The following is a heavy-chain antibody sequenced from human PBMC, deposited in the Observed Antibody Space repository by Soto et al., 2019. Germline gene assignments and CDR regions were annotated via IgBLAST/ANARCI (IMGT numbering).Heavy chain of an antibody. Sequence: QVQLVQSGAEVKKPGASVKVSCKASGYTFTSYDINWVRQATGQGFEWMGWMNPNSGNTGYAQKFQGRVTMTRDTSKTTAYQERSSLTPEDTAVYFCARRPRNWGFAYWGQGTLVTVSS. CDR1: GYTFTSYD. D-gene: IGHD7-27*01. CDR2: MNPNSGNT. V-gene: IGHV1-8*01. J-gene: IGHJ4*02. CDR3: ARRPRNWGFAY.